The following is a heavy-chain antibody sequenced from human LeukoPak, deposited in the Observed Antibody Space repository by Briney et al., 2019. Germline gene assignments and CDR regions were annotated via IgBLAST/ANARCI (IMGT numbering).Heavy chain of an antibody. CDR3: ASNYDSSGYK. CDR1: GGSISSGGYY. V-gene: IGHV4-31*03. Sequence: SETLSLTCTVSGGSISSGGYYWSWIRQHPGKGLEWIGYIYYSGSTYYNPSLKSRVTISVDTPKNQFSLKLSSVTAADTAVYYCASNYDSSGYKWGQGTLVTVSS. D-gene: IGHD3-22*01. CDR2: IYYSGST. J-gene: IGHJ4*02.